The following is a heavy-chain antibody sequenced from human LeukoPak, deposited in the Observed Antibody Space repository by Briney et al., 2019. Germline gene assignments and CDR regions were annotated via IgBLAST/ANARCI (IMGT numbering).Heavy chain of an antibody. CDR3: ARGGSSWPDYYYYYYMDV. CDR2: INCNSGDA. CDR1: GYSFTEHY. D-gene: IGHD6-13*01. V-gene: IGHV1-2*02. Sequence: GASVKVSCKASGYSFTEHYIYWVRQAPGQGLEWVGRINCNSGDANSAQKFQGRVTMTRDTSISTAYMELSRLRSDDTAVYYCARGGSSWPDYYYYYYMDVWGKGTTVTISS. J-gene: IGHJ6*03.